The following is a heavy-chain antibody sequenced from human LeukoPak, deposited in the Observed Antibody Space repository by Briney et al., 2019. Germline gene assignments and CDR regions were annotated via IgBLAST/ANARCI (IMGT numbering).Heavy chain of an antibody. Sequence: GGSLRLSCAASGFTIGSYVMSWVRQAPGKGLEWVSSISDSGGNTYYADSVKGRFTISRDNSKNTLYLQMNSLRVEDTAIYYCAKDGAQVGVTFDYWGQGTLVTVSS. D-gene: IGHD1-26*01. CDR3: AKDGAQVGVTFDY. CDR1: GFTIGSYV. J-gene: IGHJ4*02. V-gene: IGHV3-23*01. CDR2: ISDSGGNT.